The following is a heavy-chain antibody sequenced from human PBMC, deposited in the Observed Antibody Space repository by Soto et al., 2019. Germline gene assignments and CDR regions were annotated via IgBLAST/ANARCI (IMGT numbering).Heavy chain of an antibody. Sequence: SGPLALTCTVLGDSMRSRNWWNWVRETPGKGLEWIGEAHHSGRTNYNPSLKSRVTISVDRSQNHFSLQLTSVTAADTAVYYCARSEATALDYWGQGTLVTVSS. J-gene: IGHJ4*02. V-gene: IGHV4-4*02. CDR2: AHHSGRT. CDR1: GDSMRSRNW. CDR3: ARSEATALDY.